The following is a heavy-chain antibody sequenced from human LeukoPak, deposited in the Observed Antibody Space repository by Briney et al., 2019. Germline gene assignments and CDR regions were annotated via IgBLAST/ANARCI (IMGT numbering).Heavy chain of an antibody. CDR3: AKSPNYYGSGRAEFDP. Sequence: GGSLRLSCAASGFTFSSYAVSWVRQAPGKGLEWVSAISGSGGSTYYADSVKGRFTTSRDNSKNTLYLQMNSLRAEDTAVYYCAKSPNYYGSGRAEFDPWGQGTLVTVSS. J-gene: IGHJ5*02. D-gene: IGHD3-10*01. CDR2: ISGSGGST. CDR1: GFTFSSYA. V-gene: IGHV3-23*01.